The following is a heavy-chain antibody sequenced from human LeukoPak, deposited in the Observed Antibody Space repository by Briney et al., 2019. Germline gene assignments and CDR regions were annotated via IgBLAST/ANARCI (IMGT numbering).Heavy chain of an antibody. V-gene: IGHV3-33*08. J-gene: IGHJ4*02. D-gene: IGHD6-13*01. CDR3: ARDEDPLGIAAAPHL. CDR1: GFTFSSYW. CDR2: IWYDGSNK. Sequence: GGSLRLSCAASGFTFSSYWMSWVRQAPGKGLEWVAVIWYDGSNKYYADSVKGRFTISRDNSKNTLYLQMNSLRAEDTAVYYCARDEDPLGIAAAPHLWGQGTLVTVSS.